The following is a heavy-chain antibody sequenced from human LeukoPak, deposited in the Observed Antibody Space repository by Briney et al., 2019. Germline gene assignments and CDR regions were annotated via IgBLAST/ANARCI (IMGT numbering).Heavy chain of an antibody. CDR3: ASPYCSSTSCYLDYYYYMDV. J-gene: IGHJ6*03. D-gene: IGHD2-2*01. Sequence: PKASVKVSCRASGYTFTGYYMHWVRQAPGQGLEWMGWINPNSGGTNYAQKFQGRVTITVDESTSTAYMELSSLRSEDTAVYYCASPYCSSTSCYLDYYYYMDVWGKGTTVTVSS. V-gene: IGHV1-2*02. CDR1: GYTFTGYY. CDR2: INPNSGGT.